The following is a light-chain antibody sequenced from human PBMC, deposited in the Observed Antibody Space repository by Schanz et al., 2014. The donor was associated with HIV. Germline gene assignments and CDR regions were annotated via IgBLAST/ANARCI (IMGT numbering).Light chain of an antibody. CDR3: SSYTSSSTLYV. CDR1: SSDVGVYNY. J-gene: IGLJ1*01. V-gene: IGLV2-14*03. Sequence: QSALTQPASVSGSPGQSITISCTGTSSDVGVYNYVSWYQQHPGKAPKLMIYDVNNRPSGVSNRFSGSKSGNTASLTISGLQAEDEADYYCSSYTSSSTLYVFGTGTKLTVL. CDR2: DVN.